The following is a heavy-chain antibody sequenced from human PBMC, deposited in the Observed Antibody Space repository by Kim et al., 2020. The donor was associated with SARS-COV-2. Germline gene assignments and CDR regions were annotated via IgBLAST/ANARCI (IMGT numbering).Heavy chain of an antibody. CDR1: GYTFTSYG. Sequence: ASVKVSCKASGYTFTSYGISWVRQAPGQGLEWMGWISAYNGNTNYAQKLQGRVTMTTDTSTSTAYMELRSLRSDDTAVYYCARDQLPGSGSRYGMDVWGQGTTVTVSS. J-gene: IGHJ6*02. V-gene: IGHV1-18*01. CDR3: ARDQLPGSGSRYGMDV. D-gene: IGHD3-10*01. CDR2: ISAYNGNT.